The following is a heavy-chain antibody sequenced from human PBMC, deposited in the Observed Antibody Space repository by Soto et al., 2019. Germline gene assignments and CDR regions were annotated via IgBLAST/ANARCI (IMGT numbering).Heavy chain of an antibody. V-gene: IGHV1-8*01. Sequence: ASVKVSCKASGYTFTSYDINWVRQATGQGLEWRGWMNPNSGNTGYAQKFQGRVTMTRNTSISTAYMELSSLRSEDTAVYYCARGGIXLMVYAIRRQSVNAFDIWGQGTMVTVSS. D-gene: IGHD2-8*01. CDR1: GYTFTSYD. CDR3: ARGGIXLMVYAIRRQSVNAFDI. J-gene: IGHJ3*02. CDR2: MNPNSGNT.